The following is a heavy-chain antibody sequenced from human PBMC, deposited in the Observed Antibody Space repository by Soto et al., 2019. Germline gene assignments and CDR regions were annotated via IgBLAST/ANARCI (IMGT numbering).Heavy chain of an antibody. CDR1: GFTFSSYV. D-gene: IGHD3-22*01. J-gene: IGHJ4*02. V-gene: IGHV3-30*18. Sequence: GGSLRLSCAASGFTFSSYVMHWVRQAPGKGLEWVAVISYDGSNKYYADSVKGRFTITRDKSKNTLYLQMNSLSAEDTAVYYCAKRAHYDSSGPVDYWGQGTLVTVSS. CDR3: AKRAHYDSSGPVDY. CDR2: ISYDGSNK.